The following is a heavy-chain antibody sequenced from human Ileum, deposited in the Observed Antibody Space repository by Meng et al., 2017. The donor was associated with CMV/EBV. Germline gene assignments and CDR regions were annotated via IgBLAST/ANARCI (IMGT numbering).Heavy chain of an antibody. CDR2: ISFDGSKK. J-gene: IGHJ4*02. D-gene: IGHD3-22*01. CDR3: AKARNPYDRRPEANDY. CDR1: EFTFSSYG. V-gene: IGHV3-30*18. Sequence: SEFTFSSYGMHWVRQAPGKGLEWVAFISFDGSKKDYADSVKGRFTISRDNSKNTLYLQMDSLRGDDTAVYSCAKARNPYDRRPEANDYWGQGTLVTVSS.